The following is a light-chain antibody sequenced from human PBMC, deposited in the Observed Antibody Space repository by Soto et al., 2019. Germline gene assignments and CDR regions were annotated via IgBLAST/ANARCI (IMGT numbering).Light chain of an antibody. V-gene: IGLV2-11*01. CDR2: DVS. CDR3: CSYAGSNTHV. CDR1: SSDVGGYNY. Sequence: QSALTQPRSVSGSPGQSVTISCTGTSSDVGGYNYVSWYQQHPGKAPKLMIYDVSKRPSGVPDRFSGSKSGNTASLTISGLQSVDEADYNCCSYAGSNTHVFGTGTNVTVL. J-gene: IGLJ1*01.